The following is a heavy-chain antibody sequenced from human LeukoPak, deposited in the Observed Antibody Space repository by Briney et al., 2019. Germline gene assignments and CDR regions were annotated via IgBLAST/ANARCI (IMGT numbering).Heavy chain of an antibody. V-gene: IGHV4-34*01. D-gene: IGHD2-2*01. CDR2: INHSGST. CDR1: GGSFSGYY. CDR3: ARAAEEAYCSSTSCYSFGY. Sequence: SETLSLTCAVYGGSFSGYYWSWIRQPPGKGMEWIGEINHSGSTNYNPSLKSRVTISVDTSNHQFSLKLSSVTAADTAVYYCARAAEEAYCSSTSCYSFGYWGQGTLVTVSS. J-gene: IGHJ4*02.